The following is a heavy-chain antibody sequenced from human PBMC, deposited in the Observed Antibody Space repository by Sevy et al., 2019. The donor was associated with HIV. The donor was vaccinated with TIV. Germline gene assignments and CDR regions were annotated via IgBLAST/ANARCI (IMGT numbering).Heavy chain of an antibody. CDR2: INHSGST. D-gene: IGHD2-2*01. J-gene: IGHJ5*02. V-gene: IGHV4-34*01. Sequence: SETLSLTCAVYGGSFSGYYWSWIRQPPGKGPEWIGEINHSGSTNYNPSLKSRVTISVDTSKNQFSLKLSSVTAADTAVYYCARTRRKIGAMSSTSPSGFDPWGQGTLVTVSS. CDR3: ARTRRKIGAMSSTSPSGFDP. CDR1: GGSFSGYY.